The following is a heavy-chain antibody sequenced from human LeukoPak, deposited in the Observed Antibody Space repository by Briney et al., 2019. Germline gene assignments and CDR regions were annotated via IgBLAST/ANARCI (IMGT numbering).Heavy chain of an antibody. CDR3: ARLRRGSGSPYYFDY. Sequence: SETLSLTCAVSVSSIRNSFYWGWVRQPPGKGLEWIGSMDHSERNYYNPSHKSRVPISVDTSKNQVYLKLPSVTAEDSAVYYCARLRRGSGSPYYFDYWGQGTLVTVSS. V-gene: IGHV4-38-2*01. D-gene: IGHD6-19*01. J-gene: IGHJ4*02. CDR1: VSSIRNSFY. CDR2: MDHSERN.